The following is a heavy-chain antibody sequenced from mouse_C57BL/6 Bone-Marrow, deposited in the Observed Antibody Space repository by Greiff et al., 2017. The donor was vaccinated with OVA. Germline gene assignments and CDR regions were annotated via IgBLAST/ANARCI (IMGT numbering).Heavy chain of an antibody. CDR3: ARHRLPFDY. V-gene: IGHV5-6*01. CDR2: ISSGGSYT. Sequence: EVKLVESGGDLVKPGGSLKLSCAASGFTFSSYGMSWVRQTPDKRLEWVATISSGGSYTYYPDSVKGRFTISRDNAKNTLYLQMSSLKSEDTAMYYCARHRLPFDYWGQGTTLTVSS. CDR1: GFTFSSYG. J-gene: IGHJ2*01. D-gene: IGHD2-10*01.